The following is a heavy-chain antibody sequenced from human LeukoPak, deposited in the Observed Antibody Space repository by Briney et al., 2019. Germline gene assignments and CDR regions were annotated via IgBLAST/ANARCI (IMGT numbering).Heavy chain of an antibody. V-gene: IGHV4-34*01. D-gene: IGHD1-26*01. CDR2: INHSGST. J-gene: IGHJ3*02. CDR3: AKRVGATALDAFDI. Sequence: SETLSLTCAVYGGSFSGYNWSWIRQPPGKGLEWIGEINHSGSTNYNPSLKSRVTISVDTSKDQFSLKLSSVTAADTAVYYCAKRVGATALDAFDIWGQGTMVTVSS. CDR1: GGSFSGYN.